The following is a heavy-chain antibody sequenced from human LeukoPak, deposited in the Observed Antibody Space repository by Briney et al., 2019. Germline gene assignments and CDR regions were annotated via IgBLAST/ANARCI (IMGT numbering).Heavy chain of an antibody. J-gene: IGHJ4*02. D-gene: IGHD2-15*01. CDR2: IGDTGTNT. Sequence: GGSLRLSCAASGFTFSSNAMSWVRQAPGKGLEWVSGIGDTGTNTFYADPVKGRFTISRDNSKSTVYLQMNSLRAEDTAIYYCVKDPGGGYCSGGSCSYWGQGTPVTVSS. V-gene: IGHV3-23*01. CDR3: VKDPGGGYCSGGSCSY. CDR1: GFTFSSNA.